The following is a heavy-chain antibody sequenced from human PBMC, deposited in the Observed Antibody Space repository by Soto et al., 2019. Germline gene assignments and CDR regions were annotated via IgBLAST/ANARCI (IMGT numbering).Heavy chain of an antibody. Sequence: QVQLQELGPGLVKPSQTLSLTCTVSGGSISSGDYYWSWIRQPPGKGLEWIGYIYYSGSTYYNPSLKRRVTISVDTSKNQFSLKLSSVTAADTAVYYCARSSGWYEEYFQHWGQGTLVTVSS. V-gene: IGHV4-30-4*01. CDR3: ARSSGWYEEYFQH. CDR2: IYYSGST. CDR1: GGSISSGDYY. D-gene: IGHD6-19*01. J-gene: IGHJ1*01.